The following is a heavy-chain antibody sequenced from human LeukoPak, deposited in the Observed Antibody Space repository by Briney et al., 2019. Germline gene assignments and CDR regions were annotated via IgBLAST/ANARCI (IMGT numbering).Heavy chain of an antibody. CDR1: GFTFSTYS. D-gene: IGHD3-22*01. CDR3: AKAPESHYYDSSGYYPLDY. Sequence: GGSLRLSCAASGFTFSTYSMSWVRQAPGKGLEWVSYISGSSDAIYYADSVKGRFTISRDNAKNSLYLQMNSLRDEDTAVYYCAKAPESHYYDSSGYYPLDYWGQGTLVTVSS. J-gene: IGHJ4*02. V-gene: IGHV3-48*02. CDR2: ISGSSDAI.